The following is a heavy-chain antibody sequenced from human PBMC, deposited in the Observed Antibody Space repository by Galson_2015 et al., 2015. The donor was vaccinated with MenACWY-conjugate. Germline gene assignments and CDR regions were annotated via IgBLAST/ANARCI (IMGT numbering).Heavy chain of an antibody. CDR2: INPSGGST. V-gene: IGHV1-46*03. J-gene: IGHJ1*01. D-gene: IGHD3-22*01. CDR3: AREYDSSGQGVFVGY. Sequence: SVKVSCKASRYTFTSYYMHWVRQAPGQGLEWMGIINPSGGSTSYAQKFPGRVTMTRDTSTSTVYMELSSLRSEDTAVYYCAREYDSSGQGVFVGYWGQGTLVTVSS. CDR1: RYTFTSYY.